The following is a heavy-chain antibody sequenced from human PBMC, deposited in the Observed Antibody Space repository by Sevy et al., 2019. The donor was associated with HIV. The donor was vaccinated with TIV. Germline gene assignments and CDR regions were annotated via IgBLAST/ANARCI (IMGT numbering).Heavy chain of an antibody. D-gene: IGHD2-15*01. CDR2: INPVTGGT. CDR3: AIPEPPCSGGTCFDLDY. CDR1: GHTFNAYY. J-gene: IGHJ4*02. Sequence: ASVKVSCQASGHTFNAYYTHWVRQAPGQGLEWMGWINPVTGGTNYAQNFQGRVTMTTDTSTSTTYMELTRLTSDDTADYYCAIPEPPCSGGTCFDLDYWGQGTLVTVSS. V-gene: IGHV1-2*02.